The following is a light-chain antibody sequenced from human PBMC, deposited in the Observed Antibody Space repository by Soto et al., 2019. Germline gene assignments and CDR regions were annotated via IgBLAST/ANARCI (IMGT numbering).Light chain of an antibody. J-gene: IGKJ1*01. CDR2: GAS. Sequence: EIVLTPSPGTLSLSPGARATLSGRASQSVSSNFLAWYQQKPGQAPRLLIYGASTRATGIPDRFSGSGSGTDFTLTVSRLEPEDFAVYYCQQYNSSPRTFGQGTKVDIK. CDR1: QSVSSNF. CDR3: QQYNSSPRT. V-gene: IGKV3-20*01.